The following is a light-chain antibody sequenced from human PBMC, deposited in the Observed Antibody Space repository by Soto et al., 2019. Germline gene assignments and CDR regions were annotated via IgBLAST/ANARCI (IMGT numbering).Light chain of an antibody. CDR2: GVS. V-gene: IGKV3-20*01. Sequence: EILLTQSPGTLSLSPGERATLSCRASQSVSSSYLAWYQQKPGQAPRLLIYGVSSRATGVPDRFSGSGSGTDFTLTISRLEPEDFAVYYCQQYGSSPWTFGQGTKVDSK. J-gene: IGKJ1*01. CDR1: QSVSSSY. CDR3: QQYGSSPWT.